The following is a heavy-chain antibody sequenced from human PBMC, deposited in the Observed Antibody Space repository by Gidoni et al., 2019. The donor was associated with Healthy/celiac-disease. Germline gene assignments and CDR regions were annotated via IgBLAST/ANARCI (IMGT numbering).Heavy chain of an antibody. J-gene: IGHJ4*02. CDR1: GFTFDDYA. D-gene: IGHD3-10*01. V-gene: IGHV3-9*01. CDR3: AKGSSYGSGSYPKDY. Sequence: EAQLVESGGGLVQPGRSLRLSCAASGFTFDDYAMHWVRQAPGKGLEWVSGISWNSGSIGYADSVKGRFTISRDNAKNSLYLQMNSLRAEDTALYYCAKGSSYGSGSYPKDYWGQGTLVTVSS. CDR2: ISWNSGSI.